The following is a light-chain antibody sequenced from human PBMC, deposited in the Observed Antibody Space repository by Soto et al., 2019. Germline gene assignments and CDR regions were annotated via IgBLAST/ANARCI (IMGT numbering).Light chain of an antibody. V-gene: IGKV3-15*01. Sequence: DIVLTQSPGTLSLSPGQRATLSCRTSPTMITPYLSWYQQRPGQAPRLLIYGASKRAIGLPARFSGSGSGTEFTLTITSLQSEDFAVYYCQQYNKWPQTFGQGTKVDIK. CDR1: PTMITPY. CDR2: GAS. J-gene: IGKJ1*01. CDR3: QQYNKWPQT.